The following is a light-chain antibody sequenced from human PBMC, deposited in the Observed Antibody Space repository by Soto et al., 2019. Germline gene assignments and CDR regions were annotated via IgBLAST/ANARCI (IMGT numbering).Light chain of an antibody. V-gene: IGKV1-5*01. CDR2: DVS. CDR1: QSVTNW. Sequence: DIQITQSPSTLFASVGERVTITCRASQSVTNWLAWYQQKPGKAPKLLIYDVSSLESGVPSRFSGSGSGTEFILTISSLQPEDFATYYCQQYDSYSWTFGQGTKVDI. J-gene: IGKJ1*01. CDR3: QQYDSYSWT.